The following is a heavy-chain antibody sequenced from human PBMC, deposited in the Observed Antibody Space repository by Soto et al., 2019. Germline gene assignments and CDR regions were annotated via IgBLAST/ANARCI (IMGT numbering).Heavy chain of an antibody. CDR2: INPNSGGT. CDR3: ARAALGYCSSTSCPTRYYYYGMDV. D-gene: IGHD2-2*01. CDR1: GYTFTGYY. V-gene: IGHV1-2*02. J-gene: IGHJ6*02. Sequence: EASVKVSCKASGYTFTGYYMHWVRQAPGQGLEWMGWINPNSGGTNYAQKFQGRVTMTRDTSISTAYMELSRLRSDDTAVYYCARAALGYCSSTSCPTRYYYYGMDVWGQGTTVTVSS.